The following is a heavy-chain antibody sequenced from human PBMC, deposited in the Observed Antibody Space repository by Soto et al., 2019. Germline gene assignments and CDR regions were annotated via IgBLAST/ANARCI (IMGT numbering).Heavy chain of an antibody. CDR3: ARDLRFLGWLLPFDY. D-gene: IGHD3-3*01. CDR1: GFTFSSYS. Sequence: GGSLRLSCAASGFTFSSYSMNWVRQAPGKGLEWVSYISSSSSTIYYADSVKGRFTISRDNAKNSLYLQMNSLRDEDTAVYYCARDLRFLGWLLPFDYWGQGTLVTVSS. V-gene: IGHV3-48*02. CDR2: ISSSSSTI. J-gene: IGHJ4*02.